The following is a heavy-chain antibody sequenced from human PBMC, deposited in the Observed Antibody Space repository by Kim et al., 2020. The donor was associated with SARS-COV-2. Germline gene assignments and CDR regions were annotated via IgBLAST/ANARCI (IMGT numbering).Heavy chain of an antibody. Sequence: GGSLRLSCAASGFTFSSYSMNWVRQAPGKGLEGVSSISSSSSYIYYADSVKGRFTISRDNAKNSLYLQMNSLRAEDTAVYYCARDGALTTVTTHFDYWGQGTLVTVSS. V-gene: IGHV3-21*01. CDR3: ARDGALTTVTTHFDY. D-gene: IGHD4-4*01. CDR2: ISSSSSYI. J-gene: IGHJ4*02. CDR1: GFTFSSYS.